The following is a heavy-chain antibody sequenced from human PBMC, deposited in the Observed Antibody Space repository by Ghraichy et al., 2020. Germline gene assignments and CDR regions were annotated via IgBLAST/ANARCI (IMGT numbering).Heavy chain of an antibody. CDR1: GFTFSSYA. V-gene: IGHV3-23*01. D-gene: IGHD3-22*01. J-gene: IGHJ4*02. CDR3: AKDPVGGYYDSSGYWVY. CDR2: ISGSGGST. Sequence: GGSLRLSCAASGFTFSSYAMSWVRQAPGKGLEWVSAISGSGGSTYYADSVKGRFTISRDNSKNTLYLQMNSLRAEDTAVYYCAKDPVGGYYDSSGYWVYWGQGTLVTVSS.